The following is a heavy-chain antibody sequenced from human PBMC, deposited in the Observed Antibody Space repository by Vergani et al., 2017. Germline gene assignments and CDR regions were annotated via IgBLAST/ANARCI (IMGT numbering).Heavy chain of an antibody. CDR1: GYTFTGYY. J-gene: IGHJ4*02. CDR3: ARGYRYDFWSGYFFDY. D-gene: IGHD3-3*01. V-gene: IGHV1-2*02. CDR2: INPKNGLT. Sequence: QVQLVQSGAEVKRPGASVKVSCKASGYTFTGYYLHWVRLAPGQGLEWMGWINPKNGLTKYAQRFQGRVSLTRDTSITTAFMELSSLRSDDTAMYYCARGYRYDFWSGYFFDYWGQGTLVTVSS.